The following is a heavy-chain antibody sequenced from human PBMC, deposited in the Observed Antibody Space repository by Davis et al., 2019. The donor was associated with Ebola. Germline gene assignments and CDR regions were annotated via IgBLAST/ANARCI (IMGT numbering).Heavy chain of an antibody. CDR3: ASQYCSSTSCYFYFDY. D-gene: IGHD2-2*01. Sequence: PGGSLRLSCAASGFTFSSYWMSWVRQAPGKGLEWVANIKQDGSEKYYVDSVKGRFTISRDNAKNSLYLQMNSLRAEDTAVYYCASQYCSSTSCYFYFDYWGQGTLVTVSS. CDR1: GFTFSSYW. CDR2: IKQDGSEK. V-gene: IGHV3-7*01. J-gene: IGHJ4*02.